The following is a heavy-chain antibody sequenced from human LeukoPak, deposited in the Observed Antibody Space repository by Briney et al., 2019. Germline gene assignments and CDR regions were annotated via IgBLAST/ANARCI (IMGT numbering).Heavy chain of an antibody. Sequence: PSETLSLTCGVSGASIRSTHWWTWVRQPPGKGLEWIGSIYYSGSTYYNPSLKSRVTISVDTSKNQFSLKLSSVTAADTAVYYCASRVWPQWLVTGSVHYWGQGTLVTVSS. CDR2: IYYSGST. CDR1: GASIRSTHW. CDR3: ASRVWPQWLVTGSVHY. J-gene: IGHJ4*02. V-gene: IGHV4-39*01. D-gene: IGHD6-19*01.